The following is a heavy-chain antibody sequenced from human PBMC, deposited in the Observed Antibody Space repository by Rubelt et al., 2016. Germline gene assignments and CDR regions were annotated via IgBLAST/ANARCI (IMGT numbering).Heavy chain of an antibody. CDR2: ISSSSSYI. J-gene: IGHJ6*02. CDR3: ASQGDYYYGMDV. Sequence: GKGLEWVSSISSSSSYIYYADSVKGRFTISRDNAKNSLYLQMNSLRAEDTAVYYCASQGDYYYGMDVWGQGTTVTVSS. V-gene: IGHV3-21*01.